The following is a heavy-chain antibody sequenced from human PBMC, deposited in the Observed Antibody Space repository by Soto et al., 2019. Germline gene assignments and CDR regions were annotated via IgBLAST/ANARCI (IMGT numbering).Heavy chain of an antibody. CDR3: ARSSYCGGDCKTDAFDI. Sequence: GGSLRLSCAASGFTFSSYAMSWVRQPPGKGLEWVSSISSSSSFIYYADSVKGRFTISRDNAENSLYLQMNSLRAEDTAVYYCARSSYCGGDCKTDAFDIWGHGTMVTVSS. V-gene: IGHV3-21*01. D-gene: IGHD2-21*02. J-gene: IGHJ3*02. CDR2: ISSSSSFI. CDR1: GFTFSSYA.